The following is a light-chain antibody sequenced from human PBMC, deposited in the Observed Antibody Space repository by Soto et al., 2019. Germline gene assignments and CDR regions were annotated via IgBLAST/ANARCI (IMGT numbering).Light chain of an antibody. V-gene: IGKV1-16*01. CDR2: DAS. J-gene: IGKJ3*01. CDR1: QDITNY. Sequence: DIQMTQSPSSLSASVGDRVTITCQASQDITNYLNWYQQKPGKAPKLLIYDASSLQSGVPSRFSASRSGTDFTLTISSLQPDDFATYYCQHYGSSSSFGTGTKVVIK. CDR3: QHYGSSSS.